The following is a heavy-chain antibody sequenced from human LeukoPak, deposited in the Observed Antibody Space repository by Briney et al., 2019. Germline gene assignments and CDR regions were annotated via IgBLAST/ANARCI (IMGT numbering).Heavy chain of an antibody. CDR2: ISRSSSYT. J-gene: IGHJ4*02. CDR3: AREQKLYDGSGSSTFDF. D-gene: IGHD3-10*01. CDR1: GFTFSDSY. V-gene: IGHV3-11*05. Sequence: WGSLRLSCAASGFTFSDSYMSWIRQAPGKGLEWVSYISRSSSYTKYADSVKGRFTISRDSAKNSLYLQMNSLRAEDTAVYYCAREQKLYDGSGSSTFDFWGQGTL.